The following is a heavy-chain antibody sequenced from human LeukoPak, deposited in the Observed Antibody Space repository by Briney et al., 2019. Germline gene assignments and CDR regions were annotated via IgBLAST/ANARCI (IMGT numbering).Heavy chain of an antibody. V-gene: IGHV3-74*01. D-gene: IGHD1-26*01. CDR3: GRDLGGRSGY. Sequence: GGSLRLSCAVSGFTFRTYWMHWVRQVPGEGLVWVSRINEDGSITNYADSVKGRFSISRDNAKNTLYLQMNSLRADDTAVYYCGRDLGGRSGYWGQGTLVTVSS. J-gene: IGHJ4*02. CDR1: GFTFRTYW. CDR2: INEDGSIT.